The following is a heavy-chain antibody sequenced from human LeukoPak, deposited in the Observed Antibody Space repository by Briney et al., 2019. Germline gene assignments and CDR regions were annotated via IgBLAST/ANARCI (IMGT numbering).Heavy chain of an antibody. CDR3: AKAPPMIVVVITEYYFDY. J-gene: IGHJ4*02. CDR1: GFTFSSYA. CDR2: ISSSSSYI. D-gene: IGHD3-22*01. V-gene: IGHV3-21*04. Sequence: GGSLRLSCAASGFTFSSYAMSWVRQAPGKGLEWVSSISSSSSYIYYADSVKGRFTISRDNAKNSLYLQMNSLRAEDTAVYYCAKAPPMIVVVITEYYFDYWGQGTLVTVSS.